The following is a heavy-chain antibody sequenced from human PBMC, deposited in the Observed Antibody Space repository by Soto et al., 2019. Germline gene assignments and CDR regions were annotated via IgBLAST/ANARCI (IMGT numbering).Heavy chain of an antibody. J-gene: IGHJ4*02. D-gene: IGHD2-8*02. Sequence: QVQLVESGGGVVQPGRSLRLSCAVSGFTVSSYGMHWVRQAPGKGLEWVAVISRDGGTKFYADSVKGRFTISKDNSRITLFLEMNSLRGDDMAVYYCTGEVASGYWGQGTLVTVYS. CDR3: TGEVASGY. V-gene: IGHV3-30*03. CDR1: GFTVSSYG. CDR2: ISRDGGTK.